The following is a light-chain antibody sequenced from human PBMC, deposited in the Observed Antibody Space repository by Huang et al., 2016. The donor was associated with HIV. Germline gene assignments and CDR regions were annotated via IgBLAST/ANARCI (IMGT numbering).Light chain of an antibody. CDR2: DAS. V-gene: IGKV3D-15*01. CDR3: QQYNKWPRT. CDR1: QHLGSN. Sequence: SPVTLSVPPGERATLSCRASQHLGSNLAWYQQKPGHPPRLLIYDASTRATGAPARFSDSGSKTDFNLTIDSLQSEYSALYFCQQYNKWPRTFGQGTKLEIK. J-gene: IGKJ1*01.